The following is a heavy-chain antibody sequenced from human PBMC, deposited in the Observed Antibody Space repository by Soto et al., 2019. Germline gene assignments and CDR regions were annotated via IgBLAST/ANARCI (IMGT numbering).Heavy chain of an antibody. V-gene: IGHV2-70*01. Sequence: SGPTLVNPTHTLTLTCTFSGFSLSTSGMCVSWLRQPPGKALEWLALIDWDDDKYYSTSLKTRLTISKDTSKNQVVLTVTNMDPVDIATYFCARLSYRSFNFDYWGQGTLVTVSS. J-gene: IGHJ4*02. D-gene: IGHD3-16*02. CDR1: GFSLSTSGMC. CDR2: IDWDDDK. CDR3: ARLSYRSFNFDY.